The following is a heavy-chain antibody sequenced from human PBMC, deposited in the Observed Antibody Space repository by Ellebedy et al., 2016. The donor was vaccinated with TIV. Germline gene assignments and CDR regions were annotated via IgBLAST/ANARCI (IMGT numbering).Heavy chain of an antibody. CDR1: GGSITNYY. CDR3: ARLLITMVYGMDV. Sequence: MPSETLSLTCSVSGGSITNYYWSWIRQPPGKGLEWIGEINHSGSTNYNPSLRSRVIISVDTSKNQFSLKLSSVTAADTAVYYCARLLITMVYGMDVWGQGTTVTVSS. J-gene: IGHJ6*02. D-gene: IGHD3-10*01. V-gene: IGHV4-34*01. CDR2: INHSGST.